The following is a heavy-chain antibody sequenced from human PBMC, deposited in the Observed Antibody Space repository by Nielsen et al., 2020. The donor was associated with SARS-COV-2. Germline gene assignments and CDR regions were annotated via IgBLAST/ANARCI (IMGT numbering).Heavy chain of an antibody. CDR3: ARDGGSSWYGGWFDP. D-gene: IGHD6-13*01. V-gene: IGHV3-21*01. Sequence: GGSLRLSCAASGFTFSSYSMNWVRQAPGKGLEWVSSISSSSGYIYYADSVKGRFTISRDNAKNSLYLQMNSLRAEDTAVYYCARDGGSSWYGGWFDPWGQGTLVTVSS. CDR1: GFTFSSYS. CDR2: ISSSSGYI. J-gene: IGHJ5*02.